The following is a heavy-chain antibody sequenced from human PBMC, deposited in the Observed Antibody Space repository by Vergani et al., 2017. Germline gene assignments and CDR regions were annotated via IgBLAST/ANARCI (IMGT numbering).Heavy chain of an antibody. J-gene: IGHJ3*02. CDR2: IYWNDDK. Sequence: QITLKESGPTLVKPTQTLTLTCTFSGFSLSTSGVGVGWIRQPPGKALEWLALIYWNDDKRYSPSLKSRLTITKDTSKNQVVLTMTNMDPVDTATYYCAHIPIAARPSDAFDIWGQGTMVTVPS. CDR1: GFSLSTSGVG. V-gene: IGHV2-5*01. CDR3: AHIPIAARPSDAFDI. D-gene: IGHD6-6*01.